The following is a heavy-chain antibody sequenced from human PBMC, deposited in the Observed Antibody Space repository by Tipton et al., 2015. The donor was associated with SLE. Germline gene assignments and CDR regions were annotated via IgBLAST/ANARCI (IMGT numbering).Heavy chain of an antibody. Sequence: TLSLTCAVYGGSFSGYYWSWIRQPPGKGLEWIGYIYYSGSTYYNPSLKSRVTISIDTSKNQFSLKLISVTAADTAVYYCARDNGGYGDFDYWGQGTLVTVSS. J-gene: IGHJ4*02. V-gene: IGHV4-34*09. CDR1: GGSFSGYY. CDR2: IYYSGST. CDR3: ARDNGGYGDFDY. D-gene: IGHD1-1*01.